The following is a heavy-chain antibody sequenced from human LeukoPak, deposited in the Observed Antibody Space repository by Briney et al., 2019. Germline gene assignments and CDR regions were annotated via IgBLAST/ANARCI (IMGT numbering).Heavy chain of an antibody. D-gene: IGHD6-6*01. CDR3: ASQYSSNAFDV. CDR2: IRYDGNNK. J-gene: IGHJ3*01. CDR1: GFTFSSYG. V-gene: IGHV3-30*02. Sequence: GGSLRLSCAASGFTFSSYGIHWVRQAPGKGLEWVAFIRYDGNNKYYADSVKGRFTISRDNSKNTLYLQMNSLRAEDTAVYYCASQYSSNAFDVWGQGTMVTVSS.